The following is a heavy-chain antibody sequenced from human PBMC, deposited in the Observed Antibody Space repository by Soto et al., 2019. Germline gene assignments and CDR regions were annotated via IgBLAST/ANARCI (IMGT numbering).Heavy chain of an antibody. CDR1: GFTVSSDY. D-gene: IGHD3-22*01. Sequence: EVQVLESGGGLVQPGGSLRLSCAASGFTVSSDYMSWVRQAPGKGLEWVSVIYSGGSTYYADSVKGRFTISRDNSKYTLHLQMTSLRDEDMAVDYCARDTVDSNGVRVWGQGTEVTVSS. CDR2: IYSGGST. CDR3: ARDTVDSNGVRV. J-gene: IGHJ6*02. V-gene: IGHV3-66*01.